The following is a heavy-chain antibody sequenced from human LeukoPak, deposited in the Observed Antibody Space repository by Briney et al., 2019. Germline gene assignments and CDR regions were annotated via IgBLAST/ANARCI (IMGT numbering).Heavy chain of an antibody. V-gene: IGHV4-30-4*01. CDR1: GGSISSGDYY. CDR2: IYYSGST. D-gene: IGHD2-2*01. CDR3: AREIAVVPAAASYYYYYGMDV. J-gene: IGHJ6*02. Sequence: SETLSLTCTVSGGSISSGDYYWSWIRQPPGKGLEWIGYIYYSGSTYYNPSLKSRVTISVDTSKNQFSLKLSSVTAADTAVYYCAREIAVVPAAASYYYYYGMDVWGQGTTVTVSS.